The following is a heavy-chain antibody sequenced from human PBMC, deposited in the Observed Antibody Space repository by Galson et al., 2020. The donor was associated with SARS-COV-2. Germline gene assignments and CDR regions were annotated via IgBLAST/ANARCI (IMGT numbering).Heavy chain of an antibody. CDR2: IKEDGSET. CDR3: ARGRFRNPN. Sequence: QLGESLKISCAASGFTFSAYWMSWVRQAPGKGLEWVANIKEDGSETKYVDSVRGRFTISRDNAKSSLYLQMNSLRAEDTAVYYCARGRFRNPNWGQGTLVIVSS. CDR1: GFTFSAYW. V-gene: IGHV3-7*01. J-gene: IGHJ4*02.